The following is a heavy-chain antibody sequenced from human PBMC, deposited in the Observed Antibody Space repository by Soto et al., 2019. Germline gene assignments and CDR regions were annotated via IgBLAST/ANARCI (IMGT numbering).Heavy chain of an antibody. V-gene: IGHV4-39*01. Sequence: SETLSLTCNVSGGSISRSSYYWGWIRQPPGKGLEWIGSMYYSGSTYYNPSLKSRVTISIDTPKNQLSLKLTSVTAADTAVYYCSRRAPEGFDPWGQGTLVTVSS. CDR2: MYYSGST. CDR1: GGSISRSSYY. CDR3: SRRAPEGFDP. J-gene: IGHJ5*02.